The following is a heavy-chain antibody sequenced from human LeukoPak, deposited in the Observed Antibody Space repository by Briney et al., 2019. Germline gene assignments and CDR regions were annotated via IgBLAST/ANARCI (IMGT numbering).Heavy chain of an antibody. CDR3: ARDSRGSSWFFDY. V-gene: IGHV3-48*01. J-gene: IGHJ4*02. D-gene: IGHD6-13*01. CDR2: ISSSGRTF. Sequence: GGSLRLSCAASGFTFSSYGMHWVRQAPGKGLEWVSYISSSGRTFYYADSVKGRFTISRDNGKNSLYLQMNSLRVADTAVYYCARDSRGSSWFFDYWGQGALVTVSS. CDR1: GFTFSSYG.